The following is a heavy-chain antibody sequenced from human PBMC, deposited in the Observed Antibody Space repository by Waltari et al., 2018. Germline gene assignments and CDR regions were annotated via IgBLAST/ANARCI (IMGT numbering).Heavy chain of an antibody. J-gene: IGHJ4*02. V-gene: IGHV4-39*07. Sequence: QLQLQESGPGLVKPSETLSLTCNVPNGSISTNTYYWAWIRQPPGKGLEWIGSIFYTGNVYYNPSLQSRVTMSVDTSRKQFSLKLRSVTAADTAVYYCAGRPLYTVVWHGFDYWGRGALVTVSS. CDR1: NGSISTNTYY. CDR3: AGRPLYTVVWHGFDY. D-gene: IGHD2-2*02. CDR2: IFYTGNV.